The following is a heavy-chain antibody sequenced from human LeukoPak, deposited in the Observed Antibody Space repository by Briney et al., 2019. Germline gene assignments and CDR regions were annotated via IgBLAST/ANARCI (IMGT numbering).Heavy chain of an antibody. Sequence: PGGSLRLSCGASGFTFSKYWMSWVRQAPGKGLEWVANIKQDGSEKYYVDSVKGRFTISRDNAKNSLYLQMNSLRAEDTAVYYCAELGITMIGGVWGKGTTVTISS. D-gene: IGHD3-10*02. CDR2: IKQDGSEK. J-gene: IGHJ6*04. V-gene: IGHV3-7*01. CDR1: GFTFSKYW. CDR3: AELGITMIGGV.